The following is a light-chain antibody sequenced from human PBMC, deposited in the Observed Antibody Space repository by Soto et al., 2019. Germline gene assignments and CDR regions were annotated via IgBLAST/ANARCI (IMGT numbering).Light chain of an antibody. V-gene: IGLV3-21*02. Sequence: VLTQPPSVSVAPGQTARITCGGTNIGSKSVHWYQQRPGQAPVLVVHDDSDRPSGIPERFSGSKSGTSASLAITGLQAEDEADYYCQSYDSSLSGYVFGTGTKLTVL. CDR3: QSYDSSLSGYV. CDR1: NIGSKS. CDR2: DDS. J-gene: IGLJ1*01.